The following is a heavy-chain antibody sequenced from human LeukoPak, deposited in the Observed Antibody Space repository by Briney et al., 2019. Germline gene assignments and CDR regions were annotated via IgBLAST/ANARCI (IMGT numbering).Heavy chain of an antibody. D-gene: IGHD6-13*01. Sequence: GGSLGLSCAASGFTLSSYEMHWVRQAPGKGLEWVSYISSSSSTIYYADSVKGRFTIYRDNARNSLYLQMNSLRVEDTAVYSCASSPGIAAAGTYYFDYWGQGTLVTVSS. J-gene: IGHJ4*02. V-gene: IGHV3-48*01. CDR1: GFTLSSYE. CDR2: ISSSSSTI. CDR3: ASSPGIAAAGTYYFDY.